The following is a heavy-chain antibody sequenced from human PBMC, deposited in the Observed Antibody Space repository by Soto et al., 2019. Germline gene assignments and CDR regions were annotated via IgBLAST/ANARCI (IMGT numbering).Heavy chain of an antibody. Sequence: EVQLLESGGGLVQPGGSLRLSCAASGFTFSSYAMSWVRQAPGKGLEWVSAISGSGGSTYYADSVKGRFTISRDNSKNALYMHMTSVRAEDTAVYYCAKDLSSDPMVRSWGWFDPWGQGTLVTVSS. J-gene: IGHJ5*02. CDR2: ISGSGGST. CDR3: AKDLSSDPMVRSWGWFDP. D-gene: IGHD3-10*01. CDR1: GFTFSSYA. V-gene: IGHV3-23*01.